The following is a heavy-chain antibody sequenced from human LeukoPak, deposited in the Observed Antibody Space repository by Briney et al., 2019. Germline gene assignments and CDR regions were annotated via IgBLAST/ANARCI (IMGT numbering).Heavy chain of an antibody. CDR1: GYTFTGYY. V-gene: IGHV1-2*02. Sequence: ASVKVSCKASGYTFTGYYMHWVRQAPGQGLEWMGWINPHSGGTNYAQKFQGRVTMTRDTSISTAYMELGRLRSDDTAVYYCARPLVRLQLRGGFDPWGQGTLVTVSS. J-gene: IGHJ5*02. CDR2: INPHSGGT. D-gene: IGHD2-15*01. CDR3: ARPLVRLQLRGGFDP.